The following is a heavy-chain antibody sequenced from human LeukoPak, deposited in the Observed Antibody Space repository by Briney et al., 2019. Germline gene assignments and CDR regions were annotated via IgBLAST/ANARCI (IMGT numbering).Heavy chain of an antibody. Sequence: PSGGYLRLSCAASGFTFSSYWMSWVRQAPGKGLEWVANIRQDGSEKYYVDSVKGRFTISRDNAKNSLYLQMNSLRAEDTAVYYCARDGTVTNNLYYFYYYGLDVWGQGTTVTVSS. V-gene: IGHV3-7*01. CDR2: IRQDGSEK. CDR3: ARDGTVTNNLYYFYYYGLDV. J-gene: IGHJ6*02. CDR1: GFTFSSYW. D-gene: IGHD4-11*01.